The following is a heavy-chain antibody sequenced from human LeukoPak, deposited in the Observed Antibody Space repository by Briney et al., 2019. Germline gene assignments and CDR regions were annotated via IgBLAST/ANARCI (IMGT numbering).Heavy chain of an antibody. J-gene: IGHJ3*01. V-gene: IGHV3-23*01. CDR1: GLTFSNYA. CDR2: IGNSGVST. CDR3: AKTSGYCTDRSCYSSVADCFDV. Sequence: PGGSLRLSCAASGLTFSNYAMAWVRQAPGKGLEWVSAIGNSGVSTYYADSVKGRFTIPRDNSKNTLYLQMNTLRAEDTAVYYCAKTSGYCTDRSCYSSVADCFDVWGQGTKVTVSS. D-gene: IGHD2-15*01.